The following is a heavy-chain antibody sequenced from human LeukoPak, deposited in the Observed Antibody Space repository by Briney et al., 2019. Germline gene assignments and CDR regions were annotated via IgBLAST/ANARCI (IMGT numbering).Heavy chain of an antibody. D-gene: IGHD2-15*01. Sequence: GRSLRLSCAASGFTFRTFGMNWVRQAPGKGLEWVSSIGSRNIYIHYADSVKGRFTISRDDARNSLYLQMNSLRAEDTAVYFYARDYDGEVAVPANWFAPWGQGTLVTVSS. V-gene: IGHV3-21*01. CDR3: ARDYDGEVAVPANWFAP. CDR2: IGSRNIYI. J-gene: IGHJ5*02. CDR1: GFTFRTFG.